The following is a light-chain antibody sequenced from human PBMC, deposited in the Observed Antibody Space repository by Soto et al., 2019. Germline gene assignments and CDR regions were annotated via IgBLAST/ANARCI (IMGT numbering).Light chain of an antibody. V-gene: IGKV3-20*01. CDR1: QSVSSSY. CDR2: GAF. J-gene: IGKJ5*01. CDR3: QQYYDWPIT. Sequence: EIVLTQSPGTLSLSPGERATLSCRASQSVSSSYLAWYQQKPGQAPRLVIYGAFNRATGIPARFSGSGSGTDFTLTISSLEPEDFAVYYCQQYYDWPITVGQGTRLEIK.